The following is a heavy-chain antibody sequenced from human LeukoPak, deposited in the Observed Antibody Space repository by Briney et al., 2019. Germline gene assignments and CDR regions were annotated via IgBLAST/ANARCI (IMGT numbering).Heavy chain of an antibody. CDR3: ARDRRGYGGNFDY. V-gene: IGHV3-48*01. D-gene: IGHD4-23*01. CDR1: GFTFSSYD. Sequence: PGGSLRLSCAASGFTFSSYDMNWVRQAPGKGLEWVSYISTSGTTIYYADSVKGRFTISRDNSKNTLYLQMNSLRAEDTAVYYCARDRRGYGGNFDYWGQGTLVTVSS. J-gene: IGHJ4*02. CDR2: ISTSGTTI.